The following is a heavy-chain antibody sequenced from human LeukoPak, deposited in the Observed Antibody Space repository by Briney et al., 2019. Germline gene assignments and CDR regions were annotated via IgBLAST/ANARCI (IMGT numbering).Heavy chain of an antibody. V-gene: IGHV4-39*01. CDR3: ARIMRTGGWFDP. CDR1: GGSISSSSYY. CDR2: IYYSGST. Sequence: KPSETLSLTCTVSGGSISSSSYYWGWIRQPPGKGLEWIGSIYYSGSTYYNPSLKSRGTISVATSKNQFSLKLSSVTAADTAVYYCARIMRTGGWFDPWGQGTLVTVSS. J-gene: IGHJ5*02. D-gene: IGHD3-16*01.